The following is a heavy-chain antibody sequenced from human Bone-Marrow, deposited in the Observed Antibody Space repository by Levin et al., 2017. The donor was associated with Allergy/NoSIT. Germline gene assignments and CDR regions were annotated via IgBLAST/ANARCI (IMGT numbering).Heavy chain of an antibody. J-gene: IGHJ4*02. D-gene: IGHD3-22*01. V-gene: IGHV3-15*01. Sequence: GESLKISCAASGFSFSDAWMSWVRLAPGKGLEWVGRIKRKTDGGTADYSAPVKDRFTISREESKATLYLQLSSLKAEDTAVYFCATAQVDRSPYLDYWGQGTLVTVSS. CDR3: ATAQVDRSPYLDY. CDR2: IKRKTDGGTA. CDR1: GFSFSDAW.